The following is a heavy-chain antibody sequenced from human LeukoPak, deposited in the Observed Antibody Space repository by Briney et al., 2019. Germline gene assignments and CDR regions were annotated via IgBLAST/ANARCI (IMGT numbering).Heavy chain of an antibody. CDR1: GGTFISYA. Sequence: SVKVSCKASGGTFISYAISWVRQAPGQGLEWMGGIIPIFGTANYAQKFQGRVTITADESTSTAYMELSSLRSEDTAVYYCARAVVLVGATTAYFDYWGQGTLVTVSS. V-gene: IGHV1-69*01. D-gene: IGHD1-26*01. CDR2: IIPIFGTA. CDR3: ARAVVLVGATTAYFDY. J-gene: IGHJ4*02.